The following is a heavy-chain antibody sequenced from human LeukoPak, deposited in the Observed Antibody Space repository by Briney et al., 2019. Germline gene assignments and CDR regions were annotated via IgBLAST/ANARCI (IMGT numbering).Heavy chain of an antibody. CDR2: ISSSSSYI. J-gene: IGHJ4*02. D-gene: IGHD3-10*01. CDR1: GFTFSSYS. V-gene: IGHV3-21*01. Sequence: PGGSLRLSCAASGFTFSSYSMNWVRQAPGKGLEWVSSISSSSSYIYYADSVKGRFTISRDNAKNSLYLQMNSLRAEDTAVYYCATLTITMVRGDRNDYWGPGTLVTVSS. CDR3: ATLTITMVRGDRNDY.